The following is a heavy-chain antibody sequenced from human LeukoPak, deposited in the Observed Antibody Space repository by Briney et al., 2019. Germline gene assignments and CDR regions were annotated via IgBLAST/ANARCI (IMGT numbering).Heavy chain of an antibody. V-gene: IGHV3-15*01. CDR2: IKSKTDGGTT. CDR3: TTGWDYSNLDY. J-gene: IGHJ4*02. CDR1: GFSFSNAW. D-gene: IGHD1-7*01. Sequence: KSAGSLRLSCAASGFSFSNAWMSWVRQAPGKGLEWVGRIKSKTDGGTTDYAAHVKGRFTISSDDSKNTLYLHMNSLKTEDTAVYYCTTGWDYSNLDYWGQGTLVTVSS.